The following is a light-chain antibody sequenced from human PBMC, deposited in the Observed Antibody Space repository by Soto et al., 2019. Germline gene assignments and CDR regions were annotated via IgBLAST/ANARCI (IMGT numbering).Light chain of an antibody. Sequence: EIVFTHSPSTLSLSPVQRATLSCRASQSVSSYLAWYQQKPGQAPRLLIYDASNRATGIPARFSGSGSGTDFTLTISSLEPEDFAVYYCKQRSNLINFGQGTRLEIK. V-gene: IGKV3-11*01. CDR2: DAS. CDR1: QSVSSY. CDR3: KQRSNLIN. J-gene: IGKJ5*01.